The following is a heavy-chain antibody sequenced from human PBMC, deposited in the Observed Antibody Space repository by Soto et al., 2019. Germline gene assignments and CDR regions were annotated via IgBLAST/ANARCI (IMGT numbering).Heavy chain of an antibody. D-gene: IGHD3-10*01. Sequence: EAQLVESGGGLVKPGGSLRLSCAASGFTFSKTYMNWVRQAPGKGLEWVGRIKPKTDGGTTDYAAPVEGRFTISRDDSKNTLYLQMNSLKIDDTAVYYWSTVRTYWGQGTLVTVSS. CDR1: GFTFSKTY. J-gene: IGHJ4*02. CDR2: IKPKTDGGTT. V-gene: IGHV3-15*01. CDR3: STVRTY.